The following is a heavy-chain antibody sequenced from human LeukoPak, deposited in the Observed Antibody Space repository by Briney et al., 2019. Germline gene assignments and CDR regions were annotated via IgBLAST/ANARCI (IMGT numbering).Heavy chain of an antibody. V-gene: IGHV3-30*03. CDR2: ISYDGSNK. CDR3: AGTWSLYDAFDI. D-gene: IGHD6-13*01. Sequence: GGSLRLSCAASGFTFSSYGMHWVRQAPGKGLEWVAVISYDGSNKYYADSVKGRFTISRDNSKNTLYLQMNSLRAEDTAVYYCAGTWSLYDAFDIWGQGTMVTVSS. J-gene: IGHJ3*02. CDR1: GFTFSSYG.